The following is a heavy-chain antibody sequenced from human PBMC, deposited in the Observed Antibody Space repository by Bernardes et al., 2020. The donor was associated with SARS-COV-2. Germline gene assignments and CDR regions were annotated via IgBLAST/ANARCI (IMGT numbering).Heavy chain of an antibody. CDR1: GFTFSSSW. V-gene: IGHV3-7*01. Sequence: GWSLRLSCTVSGFTFSSSWMSWVRQAPGKGLEWVAYIKQDGSEKHYVDSVRGRFTISRDNAKNSLFLEMKSLRVDDTAIYYCGKGGWFPDYWGQGTLVTVSS. CDR3: GKGGWFPDY. J-gene: IGHJ4*02. CDR2: IKQDGSEK. D-gene: IGHD6-19*01.